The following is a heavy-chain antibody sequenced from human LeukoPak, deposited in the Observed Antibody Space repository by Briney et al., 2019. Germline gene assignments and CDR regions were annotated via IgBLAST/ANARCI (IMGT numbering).Heavy chain of an antibody. D-gene: IGHD2-15*01. V-gene: IGHV3-30*18. Sequence: GGSLRLSCAASGFTFSNSAMHWVRQAPGKGLEWVAVISYDGSNKYYADSVKGRFTISRDNSKNTLYLQMNSLRAEDTAVYYCAKGGFDYWGQGTLVTVSS. J-gene: IGHJ4*02. CDR1: GFTFSNSA. CDR3: AKGGFDY. CDR2: ISYDGSNK.